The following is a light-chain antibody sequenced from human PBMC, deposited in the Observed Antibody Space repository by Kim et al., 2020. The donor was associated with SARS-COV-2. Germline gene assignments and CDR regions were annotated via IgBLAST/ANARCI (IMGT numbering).Light chain of an antibody. CDR2: GKN. CDR1: SLRSDY. Sequence: VALGQTVRITCQGDSLRSDYATWYQQRPGQAPMLVIYGKNNRPSEIPDRFSGSSSGNTASLTITGAQAEDEADYYCGSRDTNHNVIFGGGTQLTVL. CDR3: GSRDTNHNVI. J-gene: IGLJ2*01. V-gene: IGLV3-19*01.